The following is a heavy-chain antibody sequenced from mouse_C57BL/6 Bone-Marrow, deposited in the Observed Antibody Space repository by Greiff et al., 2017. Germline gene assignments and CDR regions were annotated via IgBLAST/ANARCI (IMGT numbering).Heavy chain of an antibody. D-gene: IGHD2-4*01. CDR3: TTYDYGYFDV. J-gene: IGHJ1*03. Sequence: VQLQQSGAELVRPGASVKLSCTASGFNIKDDYMHWVKQRPEQGLEWIGWIDPENGDTEYASKFQGKATITADTSSNTAYLQLSSLTSEDTAVYYCTTYDYGYFDVWGTGTTVTVSS. V-gene: IGHV14-4*01. CDR2: IDPENGDT. CDR1: GFNIKDDY.